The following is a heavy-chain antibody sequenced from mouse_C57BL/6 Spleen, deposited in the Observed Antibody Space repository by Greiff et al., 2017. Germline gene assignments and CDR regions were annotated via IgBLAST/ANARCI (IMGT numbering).Heavy chain of an antibody. CDR2: ISSGSSTI. J-gene: IGHJ3*01. V-gene: IGHV5-17*01. CDR3: ARGGRGFAY. Sequence: EVKLVESGGGLVKPGGSLKLSCAASGFTFSDYGMHWVSQAPEQGLAWVAYISSGSSTIYYADTVKGRFTISRDNAKNTLFLQMTSLRSEDTAVYYCARGGRGFAYWGQGTLVTVSA. CDR1: GFTFSDYG.